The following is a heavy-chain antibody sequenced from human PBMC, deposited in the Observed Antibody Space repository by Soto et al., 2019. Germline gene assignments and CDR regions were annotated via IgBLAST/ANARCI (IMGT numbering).Heavy chain of an antibody. CDR1: GFTFSYYA. CDR3: AREGVHNYNEYYFDY. D-gene: IGHD3-22*01. J-gene: IGHJ4*02. CDR2: ISGIRDYI. V-gene: IGHV3-21*06. Sequence: GGSLRLSCAASGFTFSYYALHWVRRAPGKGLEWVSSISGIRDYIRYADSVKGRFTISRDNAKTSLYLQMNSLTAEDTAVYYCAREGVHNYNEYYFDYWGQGTLVIFSS.